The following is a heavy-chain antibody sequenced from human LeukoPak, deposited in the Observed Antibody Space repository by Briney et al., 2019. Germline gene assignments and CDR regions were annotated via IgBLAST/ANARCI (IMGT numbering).Heavy chain of an antibody. CDR1: GFTFSDYY. V-gene: IGHV3-11*04. D-gene: IGHD2-2*02. Sequence: PGGSLRLSCAASGFTFSDYYMSWIRQAPGKGLEWVSYIRSTGSTIYYADSVKGRFSISRDNAKNSLYLQMNSLRAEDTAVYYCATYAAAAIMGKSYDYYYMAGWSKGTTVTVSS. J-gene: IGHJ6*03. CDR3: ATYAAAAIMGKSYDYYYMAG. CDR2: IRSTGSTI.